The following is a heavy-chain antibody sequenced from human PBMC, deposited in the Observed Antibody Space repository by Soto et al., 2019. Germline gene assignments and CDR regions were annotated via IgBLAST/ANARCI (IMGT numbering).Heavy chain of an antibody. Sequence: ASVKVSCKTSGYTFTKFDVNWVRQVAGQGLEWMGWISAYNGKTNYTEKFQGRVTMTTDTSTSTAYMELRSLRSDDTAVYYCARDLYFIEVSGVFDYWGQGTPVTVSS. J-gene: IGHJ4*02. D-gene: IGHD6-19*01. CDR1: GYTFTKFD. V-gene: IGHV1-18*01. CDR3: ARDLYFIEVSGVFDY. CDR2: ISAYNGKT.